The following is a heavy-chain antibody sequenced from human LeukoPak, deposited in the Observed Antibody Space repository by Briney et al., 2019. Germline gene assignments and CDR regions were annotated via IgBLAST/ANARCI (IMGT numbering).Heavy chain of an antibody. J-gene: IGHJ3*02. CDR1: GGSITSSNFY. D-gene: IGHD3-10*01. Sequence: PPETLSLTRTVPGGSITSSNFYWGWIRQPPETGLEWIGSISYSGSTYYNPSLKSRVSMSEDTSKKQFALRLSSVTAADTAVYYCARAAYGSGSYGAFDIWGQGTMVTVSS. CDR3: ARAAYGSGSYGAFDI. CDR2: ISYSGST. V-gene: IGHV4-39*06.